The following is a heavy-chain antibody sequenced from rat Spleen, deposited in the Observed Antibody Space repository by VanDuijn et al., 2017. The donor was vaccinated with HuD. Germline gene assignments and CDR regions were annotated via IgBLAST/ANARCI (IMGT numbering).Heavy chain of an antibody. D-gene: IGHD4-3*01. CDR3: TSYNSGFFDY. Sequence: EVQLVESGGGLVQPGRSLKLSCVASGFTFNNYWMTWIRQAPGKGLEWVASISNTGGSTYYPDSVKGRFTISRDNAKSTLYLQVNSLRSEDTATYYCTSYNSGFFDYWGQGVMVTVSS. V-gene: IGHV5-31*01. J-gene: IGHJ2*01. CDR1: GFTFNNYW. CDR2: ISNTGGST.